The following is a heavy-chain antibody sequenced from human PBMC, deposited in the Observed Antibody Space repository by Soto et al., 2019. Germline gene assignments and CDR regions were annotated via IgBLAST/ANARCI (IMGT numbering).Heavy chain of an antibody. CDR3: ARKGSGSYYNPYYYYYGMDV. D-gene: IGHD3-10*01. V-gene: IGHV4-34*01. Sequence: PSDTLSLTGAADRGSFTGYYWNWIRQPPGKGLEWIGEINHSGSTNSNPSLKSRVTISVNTSKNQFSLKLSSVTAADTAVYYCARKGSGSYYNPYYYYYGMDVWGQGTTVS. J-gene: IGHJ6*02. CDR1: RGSFTGYY. CDR2: INHSGST.